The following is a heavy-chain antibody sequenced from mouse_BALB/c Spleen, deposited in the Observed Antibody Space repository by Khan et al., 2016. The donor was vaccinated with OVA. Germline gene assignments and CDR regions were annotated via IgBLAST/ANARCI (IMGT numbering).Heavy chain of an antibody. Sequence: EVQLQESGPGLVKPSQSLSLTCTVTGYSITNDYAWNWIRQFPGNKLEWMGYISYSGNTGYNPSLKSRIYITRDTSKNQFFLQLNSVTTEDTATYYGAREDLTLDYWGQGTTLTVSS. J-gene: IGHJ2*01. CDR1: GYSITNDYA. CDR3: AREDLTLDY. D-gene: IGHD4-1*01. V-gene: IGHV3-2*02. CDR2: ISYSGNT.